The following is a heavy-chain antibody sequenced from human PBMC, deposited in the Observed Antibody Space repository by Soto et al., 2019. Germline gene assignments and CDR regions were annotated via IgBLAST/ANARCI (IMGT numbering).Heavy chain of an antibody. J-gene: IGHJ4*02. CDR1: GGNIGSGGYY. V-gene: IGHV4-31*03. Sequence: SETQSLTSTVSGGNIGSGGYYWNWIRQHPGKGLEWIGYIYYSGSTYYNPSLKSRVTISVDTSKNQFSLKLSSVTAADTAVYYWAREPLTWGQEPRFTVSS. CDR2: IYYSGST. CDR3: AREPLT.